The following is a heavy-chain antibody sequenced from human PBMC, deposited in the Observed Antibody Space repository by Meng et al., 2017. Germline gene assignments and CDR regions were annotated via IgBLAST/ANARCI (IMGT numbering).Heavy chain of an antibody. V-gene: IGHV4-34*01. D-gene: IGHD2/OR15-2a*01. J-gene: IGHJ4*02. CDR2: INHSGST. CDR3: ARVGSFLRDY. Sequence: QVQLQQWGAGLLKPSETLSLTCAVYGGSFSGYYWSWIRQPPEKGLEWIGEINHSGSTNYNPSLKSRVTISVDTSKNQFSLKLSSVTAADTAVYYCARVGSFLRDYWGQGTLVTVSS. CDR1: GGSFSGYY.